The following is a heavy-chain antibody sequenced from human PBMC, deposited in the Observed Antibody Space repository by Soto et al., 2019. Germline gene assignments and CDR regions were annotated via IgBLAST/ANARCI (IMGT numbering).Heavy chain of an antibody. D-gene: IGHD1-26*01. CDR2: ISGSGGST. V-gene: IGHV3-23*01. CDR3: AKDPVVGTRRAFDI. CDR1: GFTFRNFA. Sequence: GGSLRLSYAASGFTFRNFAMNRVRQAPGKGLEWVSAISGSGGSTYYADSVKGRFTISRDNSKNTLYLQMNSLRAEDTAVYYCAKDPVVGTRRAFDIWGQGTMVTVSS. J-gene: IGHJ3*02.